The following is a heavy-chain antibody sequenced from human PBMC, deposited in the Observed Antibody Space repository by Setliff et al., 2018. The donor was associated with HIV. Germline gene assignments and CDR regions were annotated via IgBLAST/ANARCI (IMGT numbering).Heavy chain of an antibody. V-gene: IGHV1-69*06. CDR3: ARGQGVHFWVNDAFDI. CDR1: GGTFGSYA. CDR2: IIPIFETT. D-gene: IGHD3-10*01. J-gene: IGHJ3*02. Sequence: SVKVSCKASGGTFGSYAISWVRQAPGQGLEWLGGIIPIFETTNYAQKFQGRVKITADKSTSTIYMELSSLRSDDTAVYYCARGQGVHFWVNDAFDIWGQGTMVTVSS.